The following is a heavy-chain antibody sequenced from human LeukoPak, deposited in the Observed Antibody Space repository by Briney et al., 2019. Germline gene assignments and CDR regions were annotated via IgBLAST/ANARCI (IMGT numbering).Heavy chain of an antibody. Sequence: GESLKISFQGSGHNLNTYWIGWVRQKPGKGLEWMGIIYPGDSDTRYSPSFQGQVTISADKSISTAYLQWSSLKASDTAMYYCARSYYDFWSGYYRSVWFDPWGQGTLVTVSS. CDR3: ARSYYDFWSGYYRSVWFDP. D-gene: IGHD3-3*01. J-gene: IGHJ5*02. CDR1: GHNLNTYW. CDR2: IYPGDSDT. V-gene: IGHV5-51*01.